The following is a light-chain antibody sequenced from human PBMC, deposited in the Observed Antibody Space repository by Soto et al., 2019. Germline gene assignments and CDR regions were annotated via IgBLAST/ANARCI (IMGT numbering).Light chain of an antibody. CDR3: QQYDDHSIT. CDR1: QAISTW. Sequence: DIPMTQSPSTLSASVEDRVTITCRASQAISTWLAWYQQRPGKAPELLIYHASSLESGVPPRFSGSGSGTEFTLTISSLQPGDSGTYYCQQYDDHSITFGQGTRLEIK. CDR2: HAS. V-gene: IGKV1-5*01. J-gene: IGKJ5*01.